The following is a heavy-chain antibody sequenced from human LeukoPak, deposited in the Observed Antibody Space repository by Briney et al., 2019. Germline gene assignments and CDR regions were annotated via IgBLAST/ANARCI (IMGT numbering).Heavy chain of an antibody. Sequence: PGGSLRLSCAASGFTFDDYAMHWVRQAPGKGLEWVSGISWNSGSIGYADSVKGRFTISRDNAKNSLYLQMNSLRAEDTALYYCANSNDAFDIGGQGTMVTVSA. CDR3: ANSNDAFDI. CDR1: GFTFDDYA. V-gene: IGHV3-9*01. J-gene: IGHJ3*02. CDR2: ISWNSGSI.